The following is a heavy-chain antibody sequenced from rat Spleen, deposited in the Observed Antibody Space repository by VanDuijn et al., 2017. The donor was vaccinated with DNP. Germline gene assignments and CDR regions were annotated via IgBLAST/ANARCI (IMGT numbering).Heavy chain of an antibody. CDR2: ISYSGST. D-gene: IGHD1-1*01. J-gene: IGHJ2*01. CDR3: ARYFYTFEY. CDR1: GYSITSSY. V-gene: IGHV3-1*01. Sequence: EVQLQESGPGLVKPSQSLSLTCSVTGYSITSSYWGWIRKFPGNKMEWMGYISYSGSTSYNPSLKSRISITRDTSKNQFFLQLNSLTTEDTSTYYCARYFYTFEYWGQGVMVTVSA.